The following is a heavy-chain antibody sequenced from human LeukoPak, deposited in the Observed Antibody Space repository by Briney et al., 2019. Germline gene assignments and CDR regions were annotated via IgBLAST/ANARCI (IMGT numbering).Heavy chain of an antibody. Sequence: SETLSLTCTVSGYSISSGYYWGWIRQSPGKGLEWIGSIFHSGSTYYNPSLKTRVTILVDTSKNQFSLKLRSVTAADTAVYFCARDSGSSGIHTYWGQGTLVTVSS. J-gene: IGHJ4*02. D-gene: IGHD1-26*01. V-gene: IGHV4-38-2*02. CDR1: GYSISSGYY. CDR2: IFHSGST. CDR3: ARDSGSSGIHTY.